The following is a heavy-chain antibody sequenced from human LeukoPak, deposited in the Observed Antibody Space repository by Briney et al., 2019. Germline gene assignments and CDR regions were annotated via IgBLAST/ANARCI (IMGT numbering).Heavy chain of an antibody. Sequence: PGGSLRLSCAASGFTFSSYGMHWVRQAPGKGLEWVAVISYDGSNKYYADSVKGRFTISRDNAKNSLYLQMNSLRAEDTALYYCAKDGGSPFMITFGGVIASYGMDVWGQGTTVTVSS. V-gene: IGHV3-30*18. D-gene: IGHD3-16*02. CDR3: AKDGGSPFMITFGGVIASYGMDV. J-gene: IGHJ6*02. CDR1: GFTFSSYG. CDR2: ISYDGSNK.